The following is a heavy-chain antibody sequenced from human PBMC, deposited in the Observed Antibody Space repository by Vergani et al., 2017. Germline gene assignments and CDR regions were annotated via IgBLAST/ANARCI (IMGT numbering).Heavy chain of an antibody. D-gene: IGHD3-22*01. V-gene: IGHV1-46*01. Sequence: QVQLVQSGAEVKNPGASVKVSCKASGYTFTSYYLHWVRQAPGQGLEWLGIINHSGGSTSYAQKFQGRFTMTRDTSTSTVYMELSSLRSEATAVYYCARGPYYDSSGYWWWFDPWGQGTLVIVSS. CDR1: GYTFTSYY. J-gene: IGHJ5*02. CDR3: ARGPYYDSSGYWWWFDP. CDR2: INHSGGST.